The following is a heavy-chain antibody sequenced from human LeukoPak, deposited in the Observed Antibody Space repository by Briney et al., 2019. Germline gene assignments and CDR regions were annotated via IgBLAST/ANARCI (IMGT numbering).Heavy chain of an antibody. CDR3: ARAPESVTGTTFFDY. Sequence: SVKVSCKASGGTFSSYAISWVRQAPGQGLEWMGGIIPIFGTASYAQKFQGRVTITADESTSTAYMELSSLRSEDTAVYYCARAPESVTGTTFFDYWGQGTLVTVSS. D-gene: IGHD1-7*01. J-gene: IGHJ4*02. CDR1: GGTFSSYA. V-gene: IGHV1-69*01. CDR2: IIPIFGTA.